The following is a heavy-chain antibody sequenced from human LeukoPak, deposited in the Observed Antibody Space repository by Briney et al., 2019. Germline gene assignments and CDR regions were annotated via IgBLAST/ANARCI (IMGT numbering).Heavy chain of an antibody. J-gene: IGHJ3*02. D-gene: IGHD3-22*01. Sequence: GGSLRLSCAASGFTFSSYWMSWVRQAPGKGLEWVANIKQDGSEKYYVDSVKGRFTISRDNAKNSLYLQMNSLRAEDTAVYYCARSMIVVVIPDDAFDIWGQGTMVTVSS. CDR1: GFTFSSYW. CDR3: ARSMIVVVIPDDAFDI. CDR2: IKQDGSEK. V-gene: IGHV3-7*01.